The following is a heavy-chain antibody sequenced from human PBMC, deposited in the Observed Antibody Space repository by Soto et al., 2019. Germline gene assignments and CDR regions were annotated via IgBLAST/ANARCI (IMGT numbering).Heavy chain of an antibody. V-gene: IGHV3-23*01. CDR2: ISRSGGST. Sequence: GGSLRLSCAASGFTFSSYAMSWVRQAPGKGLEWVSAISRSGGSTYYADSVKGRFTISRDNSKNTLYLQMNSLRAEDTAVYYCAKGIEYSSSSVPDYWGQGTLVTVSS. CDR1: GFTFSSYA. D-gene: IGHD6-6*01. CDR3: AKGIEYSSSSVPDY. J-gene: IGHJ4*02.